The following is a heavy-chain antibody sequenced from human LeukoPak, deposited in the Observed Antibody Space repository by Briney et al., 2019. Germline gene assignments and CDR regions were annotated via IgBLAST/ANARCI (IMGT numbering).Heavy chain of an antibody. J-gene: IGHJ4*02. CDR2: FDPEDGET. CDR1: GYTLTELS. CDR3: ARDATMVRGVMPFDY. Sequence: GASVKVSCKVSGYTLTELSMHWVRQAPGKGLEWMGGFDPEDGETIYAQKFQGRVTMTEDTSTDTAYMELSRLRSDDTAVYYCARDATMVRGVMPFDYWGQGTLVTVSS. V-gene: IGHV1-24*01. D-gene: IGHD3-10*01.